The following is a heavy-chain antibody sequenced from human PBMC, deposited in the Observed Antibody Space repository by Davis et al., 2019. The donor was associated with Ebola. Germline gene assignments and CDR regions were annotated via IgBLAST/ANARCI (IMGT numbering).Heavy chain of an antibody. CDR3: TRGKWFDP. CDR1: GGTFSSYA. Sequence: SVKVSCKASGGTFSSYAISWVRQAPGQGLEWMGGIIPIFGTANYAQKFQGRVTITADESTSTAYMELSRLRSDDTAMYYCTRGKWFDPWGQGTLVAVSS. V-gene: IGHV1-69*13. J-gene: IGHJ5*02. CDR2: IIPIFGTA.